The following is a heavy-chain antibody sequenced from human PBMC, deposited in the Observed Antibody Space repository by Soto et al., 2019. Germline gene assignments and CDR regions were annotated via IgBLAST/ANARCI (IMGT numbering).Heavy chain of an antibody. CDR3: AREDKLITFGGVIVPLGMDV. V-gene: IGHV3-30-3*01. D-gene: IGHD3-16*02. CDR2: ISYDGSNK. J-gene: IGHJ6*02. CDR1: GFTFSSYA. Sequence: QVQLVESGGGVVQPGRSLRLSCAASGFTFSSYAMHWVRQAPGKGLEWVAVISYDGSNKYYADSVKGRFTISRDNSKNTLYLQMNSLRAEDTAVYYCAREDKLITFGGVIVPLGMDVWGQRTTVTVSS.